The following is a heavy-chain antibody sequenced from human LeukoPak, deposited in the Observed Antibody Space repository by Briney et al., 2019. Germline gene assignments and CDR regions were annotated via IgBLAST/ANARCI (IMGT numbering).Heavy chain of an antibody. Sequence: GSLRLSCAASGFTFSSYSMNWVRPAPGKGLEWVSYISSSSSTIYYADSVKGRFTISRDNAKNSLYLQMNSLRAEDTAVYYCARRAPLEGYDFWSGYPDYWGQGTLVTVSS. J-gene: IGHJ4*02. V-gene: IGHV3-48*01. CDR1: GFTFSSYS. CDR2: ISSSSSTI. CDR3: ARRAPLEGYDFWSGYPDY. D-gene: IGHD3-3*01.